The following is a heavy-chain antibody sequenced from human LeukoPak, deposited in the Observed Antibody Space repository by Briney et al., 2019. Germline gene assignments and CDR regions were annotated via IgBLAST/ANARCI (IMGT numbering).Heavy chain of an antibody. V-gene: IGHV3-15*01. D-gene: IGHD1-1*01. CDR2: IKSKTDGWTT. Sequence: GGSLRLSCAASGFTFSNAWMSWVRQAPGKGLEWVGRIKSKTDGWTTDYAAPVKGRFTISRDDSKNTLYLQMNSLKTEDTAVYYCTTDPGLDHWGQGTLVTVSS. CDR3: TTDPGLDH. J-gene: IGHJ4*02. CDR1: GFTFSNAW.